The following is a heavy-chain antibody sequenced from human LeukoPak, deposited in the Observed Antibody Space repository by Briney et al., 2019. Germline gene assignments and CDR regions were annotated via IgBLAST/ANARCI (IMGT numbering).Heavy chain of an antibody. D-gene: IGHD3-3*01. V-gene: IGHV3-48*04. CDR3: ARRGILEWLLSRENYYYYMDV. J-gene: IGHJ6*03. Sequence: GGSLRLSCAASGFTFSSYWMSWVRQAPGKGLEWVSYISSSGSTIYYADSVKGRFTISRDNAKNSLYLQMNSLRAEDTAVYYCARRGILEWLLSRENYYYYMDVWGKGTTVTVSS. CDR2: ISSSGSTI. CDR1: GFTFSSYW.